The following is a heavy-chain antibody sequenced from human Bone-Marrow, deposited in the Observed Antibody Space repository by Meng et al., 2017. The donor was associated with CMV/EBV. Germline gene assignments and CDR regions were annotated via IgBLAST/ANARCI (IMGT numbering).Heavy chain of an antibody. CDR1: GYSFTSYW. J-gene: IGHJ3*02. CDR3: ASQTYYYDSSGYSGDAFAI. CDR2: IYPGDSDT. V-gene: IGHV5-51*01. Sequence: GESLKISCKGSGYSFTSYWIGWVRQMPGKGLEWMGIIYPGDSDTRYSPSFQGQVTISADKSISTAYLQWSSLKASDTAMYYCASQTYYYDSSGYSGDAFAIWGQWPMVPVSS. D-gene: IGHD3-22*01.